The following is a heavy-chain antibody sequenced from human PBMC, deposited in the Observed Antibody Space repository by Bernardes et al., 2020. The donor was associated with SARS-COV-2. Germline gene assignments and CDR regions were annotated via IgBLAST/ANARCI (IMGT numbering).Heavy chain of an antibody. D-gene: IGHD6-19*01. CDR1: GFTFDDFY. V-gene: IGHV3-11*01. Sequence: GSLILSCAASGFTFDDFYMTWIRQAPGKGLEWVSYISGSGSTVFYADSVKGRFTISRDNTKNQLYLQMSSLRSEDTAVYYCATDGDSSGWDFDYWGQGTLVNVSS. J-gene: IGHJ4*02. CDR3: ATDGDSSGWDFDY. CDR2: ISGSGSTV.